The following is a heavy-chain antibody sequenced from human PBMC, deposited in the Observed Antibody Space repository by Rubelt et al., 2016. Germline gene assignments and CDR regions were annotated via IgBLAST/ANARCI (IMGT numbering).Heavy chain of an antibody. J-gene: IGHJ6*02. V-gene: IGHV4-39*01. D-gene: IGHD3-3*01. CDR3: AGQYYDFWSGQYYYGMDV. CDR2: IYYSGST. Sequence: QLQLQESGPGLVKPSETLSLTCTVSGGSISSSSYYWGWIRKPPGKGLEWIGSIYYSGSTYYNPSLKSRVTLSVDTSKNQFSLKLSSVTAADTAVYYCAGQYYDFWSGQYYYGMDVWGQGTTVTVSS. CDR1: GGSISSSSYY.